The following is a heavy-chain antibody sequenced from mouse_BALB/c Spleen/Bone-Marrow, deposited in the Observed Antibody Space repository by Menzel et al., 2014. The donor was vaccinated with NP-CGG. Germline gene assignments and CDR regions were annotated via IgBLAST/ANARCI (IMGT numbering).Heavy chain of an antibody. J-gene: IGHJ2*01. CDR3: TRTYDYDEGGFDY. V-gene: IGHV1-69*02. CDR1: GYTFTSYW. CDR2: IYPSDSYT. Sequence: VQLQQSGAELVRPGASAKLSCKASGYTFTSYWINWVKQRPGQGLEWIGNIYPSDSYTNYNQKFKDKATLTVDKSSSTAYMQLNSPTSEDSAVYYCTRTYDYDEGGFDYWGQGTTLTVSS. D-gene: IGHD2-4*01.